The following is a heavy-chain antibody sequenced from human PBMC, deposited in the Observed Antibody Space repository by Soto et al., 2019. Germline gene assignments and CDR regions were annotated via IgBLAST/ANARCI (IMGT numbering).Heavy chain of an antibody. J-gene: IGHJ4*02. D-gene: IGHD5-18*01. CDR2: ISHDGSLQ. V-gene: IGHV3-30*03. CDR3: ATQDVDTAMDVTDN. CDR1: GFTFSYYG. Sequence: QVQLVESGGGVVQPGRSLRLSCAASGFTFSYYGMHWVRQAPGKGLEWVAVISHDGSLQYYADSVKDRFTISRDNSKNTRLLQMNSLRAEDTAVYYCATQDVDTAMDVTDNWGQGTLVTVSS.